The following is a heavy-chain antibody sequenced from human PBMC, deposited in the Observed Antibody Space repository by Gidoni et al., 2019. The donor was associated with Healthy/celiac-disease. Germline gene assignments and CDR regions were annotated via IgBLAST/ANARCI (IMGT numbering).Heavy chain of an antibody. D-gene: IGHD1-26*01. V-gene: IGHV4-4*07. Sequence: QVQLQESGPGLVKPSETLSLTCTVSGGSISSYYWSWIRQPAGQGLEWIGRIYTSGSTNYNPSLKSRVTMSVDTSKNQFSLKLSSVTAADTAVYYCARGLEDPIVGATDGMDVWGQGTTVTVSS. CDR3: ARGLEDPIVGATDGMDV. J-gene: IGHJ6*02. CDR2: IYTSGST. CDR1: GGSISSYY.